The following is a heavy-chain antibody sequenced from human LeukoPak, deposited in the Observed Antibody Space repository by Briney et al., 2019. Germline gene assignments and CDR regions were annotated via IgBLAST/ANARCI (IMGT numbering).Heavy chain of an antibody. D-gene: IGHD6-19*01. CDR2: ITGGARTT. Sequence: GGSLRLSCAGSGFTFSSYAMSWVRQAPGKGLEWVSTITGGARTTYYADSVKGRFTISRDNSKNTVFLQMNSLRAEDTAVYYCAKDTPLTAYGSGWSTNAFDYWGQGTLVTVSS. CDR1: GFTFSSYA. V-gene: IGHV3-23*01. CDR3: AKDTPLTAYGSGWSTNAFDY. J-gene: IGHJ4*02.